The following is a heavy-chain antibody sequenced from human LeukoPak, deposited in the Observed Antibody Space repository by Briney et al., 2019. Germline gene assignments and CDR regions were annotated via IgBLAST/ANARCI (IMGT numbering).Heavy chain of an antibody. CDR2: IDWDDDK. Sequence: TLSLTCTVSGGSISSYYWSWIRQPPGKALEWLARIDWDDDKFYSTSLKTRLTISKDTSKNQVVLTMTNMDPVDTAPYYCAKSSGWYGVTDYFDYWGQGTLVTASS. J-gene: IGHJ4*02. D-gene: IGHD6-19*01. CDR3: AKSSGWYGVTDYFDY. V-gene: IGHV2-70*16. CDR1: GGSISSYYW.